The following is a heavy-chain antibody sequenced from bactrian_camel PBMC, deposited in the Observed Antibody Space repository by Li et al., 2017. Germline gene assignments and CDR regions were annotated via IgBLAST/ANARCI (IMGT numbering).Heavy chain of an antibody. Sequence: VQLVESGGGLVQPGGSLRLSCAASGYTYSSNCMGWFRQAPGKEREGVAAIYTGGGSTYYADSVKGRFTISQDNAKNTVYLQMNSLRSEDTALYYCATAAGSFSDDYARARAYVYWGQGTQVTVS. CDR3: ATAAGSFSDDYARARAYVY. CDR1: GYTYSSNC. J-gene: IGHJ4*01. CDR2: IYTGGGST. D-gene: IGHD4*01. V-gene: IGHV3S1*01.